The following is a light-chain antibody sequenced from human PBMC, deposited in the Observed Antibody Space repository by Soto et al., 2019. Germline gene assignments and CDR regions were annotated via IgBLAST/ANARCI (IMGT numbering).Light chain of an antibody. CDR1: TSDIGRYIY. Sequence: QSALTQPASVSGSPGQSITISCTGTTSDIGRYIYVAWYQQHPGKAPKVMIYEVSNRPSWISNRFSGSKSGNTASMTISGLQAEDEAHYYCSSYTTSNTLVFGGGTKVTVL. V-gene: IGLV2-14*01. CDR2: EVS. CDR3: SSYTTSNTLV. J-gene: IGLJ2*01.